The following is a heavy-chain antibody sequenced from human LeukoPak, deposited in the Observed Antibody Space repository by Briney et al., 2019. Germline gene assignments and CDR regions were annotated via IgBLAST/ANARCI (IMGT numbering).Heavy chain of an antibody. CDR2: FDPEDGET. Sequence: ASVKVSCKVSVYTLTELSMHWVRQAPGKGLEWMGGFDPEDGETIYAQKFQGRVTMTEDTSTDTAYVELSSLRSEDTAVYYCATVSHYYDSSGYSANDYWGQGTLVTVSS. V-gene: IGHV1-24*01. CDR3: ATVSHYYDSSGYSANDY. CDR1: VYTLTELS. J-gene: IGHJ4*02. D-gene: IGHD3-22*01.